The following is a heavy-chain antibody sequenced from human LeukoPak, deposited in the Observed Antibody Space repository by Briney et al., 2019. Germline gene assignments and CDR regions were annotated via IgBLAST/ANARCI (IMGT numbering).Heavy chain of an antibody. CDR3: ARKDRSYYDSSGMNNWFDP. CDR2: INPNSGGT. CDR1: GYTFTGYY. Sequence: ASVKVSCKASGYTFTGYYMHWVRQAPGQGLEWMGWINPNSGGTNYAQKFQGRVTMTRDTSISTAYMELSRLRSDDTAVYYCARKDRSYYDSSGMNNWFDPWGQGTLVTVSS. D-gene: IGHD3-22*01. J-gene: IGHJ5*02. V-gene: IGHV1-2*02.